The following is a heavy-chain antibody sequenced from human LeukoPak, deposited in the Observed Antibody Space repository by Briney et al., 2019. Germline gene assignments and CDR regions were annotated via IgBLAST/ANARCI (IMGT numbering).Heavy chain of an antibody. V-gene: IGHV4-61*02. CDR3: ARDSRDYGDYYFDY. J-gene: IGHJ4*02. CDR2: IYTSGST. CDR1: GGSISSGSYY. Sequence: PSQTLSLTCTVSGGSISSGSYYWSWIRQPAGKGLEWIRRIYTSGSTNYNPSLKSRVTTSVDTSKNQFSLKLSSVTAADTAVYYCARDSRDYGDYYFDYWGQGTPVTVSS. D-gene: IGHD4-17*01.